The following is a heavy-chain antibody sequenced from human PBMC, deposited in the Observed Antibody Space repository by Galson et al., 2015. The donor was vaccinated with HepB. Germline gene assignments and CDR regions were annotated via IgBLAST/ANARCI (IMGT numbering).Heavy chain of an antibody. D-gene: IGHD2-15*01. CDR1: GYTSTNYH. CDR2: INPNDGAT. CDR3: ARELVATYYFDY. J-gene: IGHJ4*02. V-gene: IGHV1-46*01. Sequence: SVKVSCKASGYTSTNYHIHWVRQAPGQGLEWMGVINPNDGATSYPQKFQGRVTMTRDTSTSTVYMDLSSLRSEDTAVYYCARELVATYYFDYWGQATLVTVSS.